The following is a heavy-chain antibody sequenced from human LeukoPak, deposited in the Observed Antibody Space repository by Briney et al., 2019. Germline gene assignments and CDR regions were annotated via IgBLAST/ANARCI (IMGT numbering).Heavy chain of an antibody. CDR2: IYHSGST. CDR3: ARAYGDYYGGFDY. V-gene: IGHV4-30-2*01. J-gene: IGHJ4*02. CDR1: GGSISSGSYY. Sequence: TSSETLSLTCTVSGGSISSGSYYWSWIRQPPGKGLEWIGYIYHSGSTYCNPSLKSRVTISIDRSKNQFSLKLSSVTAADTAVYYCARAYGDYYGGFDYWGQGTLVTVSS. D-gene: IGHD4-17*01.